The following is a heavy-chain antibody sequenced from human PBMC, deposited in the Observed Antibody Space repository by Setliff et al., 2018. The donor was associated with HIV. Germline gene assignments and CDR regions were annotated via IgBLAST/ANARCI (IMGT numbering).Heavy chain of an antibody. Sequence: SETLSLTCTVSGGSIRSHYWSWIRQPPGKRLEWIGYIYCSGSTNYNPSLKSRVTISVDTAKNQFSLKLSSVTAADTAVYYCARTHRYCSGNSCWIYYYSYMDVWGKGTTVTVSS. V-gene: IGHV4-59*11. CDR1: GGSIRSHY. CDR2: IYCSGST. J-gene: IGHJ6*03. CDR3: ARTHRYCSGNSCWIYYYSYMDV. D-gene: IGHD2-2*01.